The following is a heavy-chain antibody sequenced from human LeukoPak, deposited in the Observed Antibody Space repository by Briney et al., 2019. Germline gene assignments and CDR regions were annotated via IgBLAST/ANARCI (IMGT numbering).Heavy chain of an antibody. J-gene: IGHJ6*02. V-gene: IGHV3-30*18. D-gene: IGHD2-15*01. CDR2: ISYEGSNK. CDR3: AKDRKLLGYCSGGSCYCYYYYYYGMDV. Sequence: VRSLRLSCAASGFTFSIYGMHCARQTPGKRLGWVAVISYEGSNKSSADSVKGRFTISRDNSKNTLYLQMNSLRAEDTAVYYCAKDRKLLGYCSGGSCYCYYYYYYGMDVWGQGTTVTVSS. CDR1: GFTFSIYG.